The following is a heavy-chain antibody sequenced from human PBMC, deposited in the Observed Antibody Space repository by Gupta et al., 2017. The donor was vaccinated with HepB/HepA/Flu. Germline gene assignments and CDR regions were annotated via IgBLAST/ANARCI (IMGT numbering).Heavy chain of an antibody. J-gene: IGHJ6*02. V-gene: IGHV3-30-3*01. CDR1: GFTFRSYA. D-gene: IGHD3-10*01. Sequence: QVQLVESGGGVVKPGRSLRLSCAASGFTFRSYAIHWVRQAPGKGLEWVAVISYDGNNKYYADSVKGRFTISRDNSKNTLYLQMNSLRDEDTAVYFCAELASYSYYYYGLDVWGQGTTVTVSS. CDR3: AELASYSYYYYGLDV. CDR2: ISYDGNNK.